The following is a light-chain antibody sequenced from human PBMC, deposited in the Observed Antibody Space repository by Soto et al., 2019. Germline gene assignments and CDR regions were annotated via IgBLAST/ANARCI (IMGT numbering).Light chain of an antibody. CDR1: QNLLHSNGYNY. CDR2: LGS. CDR3: MQALQTPYT. V-gene: IGKV2-28*01. Sequence: DIVMTQSPLSRPVIPGEPASISCRSSQNLLHSNGYNYLDWYLQKPGQSPQLLIYLGSNRASGVPDRFSGSGSGTDFTLKISRVEAEDVGVYYCMQALQTPYTFGQGTKLEIK. J-gene: IGKJ2*01.